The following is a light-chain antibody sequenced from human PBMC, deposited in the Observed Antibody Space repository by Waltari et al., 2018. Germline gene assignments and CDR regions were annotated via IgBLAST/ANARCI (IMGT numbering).Light chain of an antibody. CDR1: SSDVGFYDF. V-gene: IGLV2-14*01. J-gene: IGLJ2*01. CDR2: KVN. CDR3: SSYTSSRTLV. Sequence: QSALTQPASVSGSPGQSITISCTGTSSDVGFYDFVSWFQQHPGKAPKVMIYKVNNRPSGVSNRFSGSKSANTASLTISGLQAEDEADYYCSSYTSSRTLVFGGGTKLTVL.